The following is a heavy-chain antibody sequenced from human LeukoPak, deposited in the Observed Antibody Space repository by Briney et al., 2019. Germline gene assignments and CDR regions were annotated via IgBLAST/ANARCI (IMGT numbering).Heavy chain of an antibody. V-gene: IGHV1-69*13. CDR2: IIPILGTA. Sequence: ASVKVSCKASGGTFSSYAISWVRQAPGQGLEWMGGIIPILGTANYAQKFQGRVTITADESTSTAYMELSSLRSEDTAVYYCASPYSSSSEVDYYYYYMDVWGKGTTVTVSS. CDR3: ASPYSSSSEVDYYYYYMDV. D-gene: IGHD6-6*01. J-gene: IGHJ6*03. CDR1: GGTFSSYA.